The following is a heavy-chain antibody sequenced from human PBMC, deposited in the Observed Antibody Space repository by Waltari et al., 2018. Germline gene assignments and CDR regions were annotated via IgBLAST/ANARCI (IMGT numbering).Heavy chain of an antibody. J-gene: IGHJ4*02. CDR2: LRDECYDT. D-gene: IGHD2-21*02. CDR3: ANNPYCFNGHCLREFDY. V-gene: IGHV3-30*02. CDR1: GFSLRNYG. Sequence: QVQLVESGGRVVQPGGSLRLACTASGFSLRNYGMHWVRQAPGKGLGSVALLRDECYDTCYADYVNCRFTISGDTAINTLFLLMNSLRPEDTAVYYCANNPYCFNGHCLREFDYWGQGTLVTVSS.